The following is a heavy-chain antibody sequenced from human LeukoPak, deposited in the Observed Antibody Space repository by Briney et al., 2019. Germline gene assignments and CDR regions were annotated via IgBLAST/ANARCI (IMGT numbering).Heavy chain of an antibody. V-gene: IGHV1-69*01. CDR1: GGTFSSYA. CDR3: ARVFLTGYGGANWFDP. D-gene: IGHD3-9*01. Sequence: SVKVSCKASGGTFSSYAISWVRQAPGQGLEWMGGIIPIFGTANYAQKFQGRVTITADESTSTAYMELSSLRSEDTAVYYCARVFLTGYGGANWFDPWGRGTLVTVSS. CDR2: IIPIFGTA. J-gene: IGHJ5*02.